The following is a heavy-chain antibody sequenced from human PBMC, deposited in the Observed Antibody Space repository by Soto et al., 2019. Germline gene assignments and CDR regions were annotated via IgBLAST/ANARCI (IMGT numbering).Heavy chain of an antibody. D-gene: IGHD3-22*01. CDR2: INPNSGGT. CDR1: GYTFTGYY. J-gene: IGHJ4*02. CDR3: ARDSRIYYDSSGGYDY. Sequence: QVQLVQSGAEVKKPGASVKVSCKASGYTFTGYYMHWVRQAPGQGLEWMGWINPNSGGTNYAQKLQGRVTMTRDTSISTAYRELSRLRSDDTAVYYCARDSRIYYDSSGGYDYWGQGTLVTVSS. V-gene: IGHV1-2*02.